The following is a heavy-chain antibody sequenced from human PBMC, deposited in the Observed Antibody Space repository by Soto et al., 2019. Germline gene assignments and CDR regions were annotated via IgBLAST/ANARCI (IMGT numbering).Heavy chain of an antibody. D-gene: IGHD6-19*01. J-gene: IGHJ6*02. CDR1: GGSISSYD. Sequence: QVQLQESGPGLVKPSETLSLTCTVSGGSISSYDWSWIRQPPGKGLEWIGFIYYSGSTNYNPSLKSRVTIAIDTSQNQFSVRLSSVTAADTAVYYCAKGYSSGWALYYGMDVWGRGTTVAVAS. CDR2: IYYSGST. CDR3: AKGYSSGWALYYGMDV. V-gene: IGHV4-59*01.